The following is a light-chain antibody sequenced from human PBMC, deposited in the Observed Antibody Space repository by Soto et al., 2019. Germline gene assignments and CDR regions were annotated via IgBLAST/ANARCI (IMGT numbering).Light chain of an antibody. V-gene: IGKV1-39*01. CDR1: ESISSH. CDR2: AAS. Sequence: DLQMTQSPSSLSASVGDRVTITCRASESISSHLNWYQQKSGRAPQLLIHAASTLQTGVPSRFSGSGSGTDFTLTIGSLQPEDFATYYCQQSYSVPITFGQGTRLEIK. CDR3: QQSYSVPIT. J-gene: IGKJ5*01.